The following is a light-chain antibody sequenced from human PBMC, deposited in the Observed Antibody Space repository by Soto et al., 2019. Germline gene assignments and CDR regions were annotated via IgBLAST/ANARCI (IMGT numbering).Light chain of an antibody. J-gene: IGKJ1*01. CDR2: GAS. CDR1: QSVGSN. Sequence: EIVMTQSPATLSVSPGERATLSCRASQSVGSNIAWYQQKPGQAPRLLIYGASTRATGIPVTFSGTGSGTEFTLIISSLQSEDFAVYHCQQYDNWPRTFGQGTKVEI. CDR3: QQYDNWPRT. V-gene: IGKV3-15*01.